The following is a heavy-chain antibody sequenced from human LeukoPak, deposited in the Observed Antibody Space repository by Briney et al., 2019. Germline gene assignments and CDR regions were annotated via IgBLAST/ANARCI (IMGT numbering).Heavy chain of an antibody. CDR1: GYTLTSNY. Sequence: ASVKVSCKASGYTLTSNYIHWVRQAPGQGLEWMGMIYPRDGSTSYAQKFQGRVTVTRDTSTSTVHMELSGLRSEDTAVYYCARDQEGFDYWGQGTLVTVSS. CDR2: IYPRDGST. V-gene: IGHV1-46*01. J-gene: IGHJ4*02. CDR3: ARDQEGFDY.